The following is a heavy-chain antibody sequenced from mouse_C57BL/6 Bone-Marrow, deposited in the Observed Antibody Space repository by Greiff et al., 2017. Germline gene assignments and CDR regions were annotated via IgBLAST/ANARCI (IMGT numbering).Heavy chain of an antibody. Sequence: VQLQQSGAELVRPGTSVKMSCKASGYTFTNYWIGWAKQRPGHGLEWIGDIYPGGGYTNYNEKFKGKATLTADKSSSTAYMQFSSLTSEDSAIYYCARGAKLLRGARDYWGQGTSVTVSS. J-gene: IGHJ4*01. CDR1: GYTFTNYW. V-gene: IGHV1-63*01. CDR2: IYPGGGYT. CDR3: ARGAKLLRGARDY. D-gene: IGHD1-1*01.